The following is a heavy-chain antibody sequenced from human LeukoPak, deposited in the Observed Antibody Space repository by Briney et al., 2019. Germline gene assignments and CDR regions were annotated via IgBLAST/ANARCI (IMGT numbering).Heavy chain of an antibody. CDR2: IIPIFGTA. CDR1: GGTFSSYA. J-gene: IGHJ4*02. D-gene: IGHD1-1*01. Sequence: SVKVSCKASGGTFSSYAISWVRQAPGQGLEWMGGIIPIFGTANYAQKFQGRVTITAHESTSTAYMELSSLRSEDTAVYYCATRQLGGYYFDYWGQGTLVTVSS. V-gene: IGHV1-69*13. CDR3: ATRQLGGYYFDY.